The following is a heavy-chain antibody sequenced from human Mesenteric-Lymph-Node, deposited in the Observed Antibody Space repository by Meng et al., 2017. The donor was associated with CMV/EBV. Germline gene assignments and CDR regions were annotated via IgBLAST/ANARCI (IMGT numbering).Heavy chain of an antibody. CDR2: ISDDESHK. J-gene: IGHJ4*02. CDR3: ARGLTGTTYNF. CDR1: GFTFSSYA. D-gene: IGHD1-7*01. V-gene: IGHV3-30*04. Sequence: GESLKISCAASGFTFSSYAMHWVRQAPGTGLEWVAVISDDESHKWYADSVLGRFTISRDNSEHTLYLEMSSLRADDTAVYYCARGLTGTTYNFWGQGTLVTVSS.